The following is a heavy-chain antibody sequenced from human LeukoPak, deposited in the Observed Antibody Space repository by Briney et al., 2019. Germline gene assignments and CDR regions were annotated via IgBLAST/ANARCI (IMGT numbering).Heavy chain of an antibody. V-gene: IGHV4-31*03. CDR2: IYYSGST. CDR1: GGSISSGGYY. D-gene: IGHD3-3*01. Sequence: PSQTLSLTCTVSGGSISSGGYYWSWIRQHPGKGLEWIGYIYYSGSTYYNPSLKSRVTISVGASKNQFSLKMSSVTAADTAVYYCARGGAIFGVVSRLDPWGQGTLVTVSS. J-gene: IGHJ5*02. CDR3: ARGGAIFGVVSRLDP.